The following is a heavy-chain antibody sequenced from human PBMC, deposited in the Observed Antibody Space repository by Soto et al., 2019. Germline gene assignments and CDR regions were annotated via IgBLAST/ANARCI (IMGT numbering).Heavy chain of an antibody. J-gene: IGHJ4*02. V-gene: IGHV4-39*01. Sequence: SETLSLTCTVSGGSISSSSYYWGWIRQPPGKGLEWIGSIYYSGSTYYNPSLKSRVTISVDTSKNQFSLKLSSVTAADTAVYYCARYLAAARRVAGNVDYWGQGTLVTVSS. CDR1: GGSISSSSYY. CDR2: IYYSGST. CDR3: ARYLAAARRVAGNVDY. D-gene: IGHD6-19*01.